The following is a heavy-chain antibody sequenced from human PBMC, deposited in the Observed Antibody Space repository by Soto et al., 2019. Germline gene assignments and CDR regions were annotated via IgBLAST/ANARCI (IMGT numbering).Heavy chain of an antibody. CDR2: INPNSGGT. CDR1: GYTFTGYY. D-gene: IGHD3-10*01. Sequence: ASVKVSCKASGYTFTGYYMHWVRQAPGQGLEWVGWINPNSGGTNYAQKFQGWVTMARDTSISTAYMELSRLRSDDTAVYYCARGDFGESPFDPWGQGTLVTVSS. CDR3: ARGDFGESPFDP. V-gene: IGHV1-2*04. J-gene: IGHJ5*02.